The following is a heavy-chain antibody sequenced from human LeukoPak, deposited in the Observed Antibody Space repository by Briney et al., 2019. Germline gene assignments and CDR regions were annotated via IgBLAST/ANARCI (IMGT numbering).Heavy chain of an antibody. CDR3: ARDHDTSDYAIDY. D-gene: IGHD3-22*01. V-gene: IGHV3-53*01. CDR1: GFTVSSNY. Sequence: GGSLRLSCAASGFTVSSNYMSWVRQAPGKGLAWVSVIYDGGSTYYADSVKGRFTISRDNSKNTLYLQMNSLRAEDTAVYYCARDHDTSDYAIDYWGQGTLVTVSS. J-gene: IGHJ4*02. CDR2: IYDGGST.